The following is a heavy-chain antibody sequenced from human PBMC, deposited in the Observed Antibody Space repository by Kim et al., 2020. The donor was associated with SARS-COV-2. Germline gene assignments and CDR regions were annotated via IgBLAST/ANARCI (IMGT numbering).Heavy chain of an antibody. CDR2: IYYSGST. CDR3: ARSGYSYGYPLLDYYYYGMDV. D-gene: IGHD5-18*01. CDR1: GGSISSYY. J-gene: IGHJ6*02. Sequence: SETLSLTCTVSGGSISSYYWSWIRQPPGKGLEWIGYIYYSGSTNYNPSLKSRVTISVDTSKNQFSLKLSSVTAADTAVYYCARSGYSYGYPLLDYYYYGMDVWGQGTTVTVSS. V-gene: IGHV4-59*08.